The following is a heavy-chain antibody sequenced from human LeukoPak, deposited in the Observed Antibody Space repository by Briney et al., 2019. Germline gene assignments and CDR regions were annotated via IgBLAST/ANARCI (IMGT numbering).Heavy chain of an antibody. CDR2: IYYSGST. V-gene: IGHV4-59*01. J-gene: IGHJ4*02. CDR3: ARERYCSGGGCSTTFDY. Sequence: SETLSLTCTVSGGSISSYYWSWIRQPPGKGLVWIGYIYYSGSTNYNPSLKSRVTISVDTSKNQFSLKLSSVTAADTAVYYCARERYCSGGGCSTTFDYWGQGTLVTVSS. D-gene: IGHD2-15*01. CDR1: GGSISSYY.